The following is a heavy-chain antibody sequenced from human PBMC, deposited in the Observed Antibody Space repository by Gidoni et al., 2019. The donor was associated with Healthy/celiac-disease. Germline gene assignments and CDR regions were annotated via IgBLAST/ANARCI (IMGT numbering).Heavy chain of an antibody. D-gene: IGHD6-13*01. CDR2: IYYSGST. Sequence: QLQLQESGPGLVKPSETLSLTCTVSGGSISSSSYYWGWIRQPPGKGLEWVGSIYYSGSTYYNPSLKSRVTISVDTSKNQFSLKLSSVTAADTAVYYCARQGILHQAKFDYWGQGTLVTVSS. J-gene: IGHJ4*02. CDR1: GGSISSSSYY. CDR3: ARQGILHQAKFDY. V-gene: IGHV4-39*01.